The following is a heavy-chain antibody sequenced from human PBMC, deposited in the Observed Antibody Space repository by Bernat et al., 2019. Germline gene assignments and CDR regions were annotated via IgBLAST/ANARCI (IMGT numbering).Heavy chain of an antibody. CDR1: GFIFSTYP. D-gene: IGHD1-1*01. Sequence: QVQLVESGGGVVQPGRSLRLSCAASGFIFSTYPMHWVRQAPGKGLEWVAVISHDGRSTFYSDSVKGRFTISRDNSENTLYLQMNSLRAGDTAVYYCARGLWILQNWCDPWGQGILVTVSS. V-gene: IGHV3-30*04. CDR3: ARGLWILQNWCDP. CDR2: ISHDGRST. J-gene: IGHJ5*02.